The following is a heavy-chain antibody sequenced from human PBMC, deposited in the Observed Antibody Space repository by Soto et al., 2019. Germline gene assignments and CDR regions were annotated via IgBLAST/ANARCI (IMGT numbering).Heavy chain of an antibody. CDR1: GGSFSGYY. CDR3: ASAKGGNSGFDY. Sequence: QVQLQQWGAGLLKPSETLSLTCAVYGGSFSGYYWSWIRQPPGKGLEWIGEINHSGSTNYNPSLKSRVPISVDTSKNQFSLKLSSVTAADTAVYYCASAKGGNSGFDYWGQGTLVTVSS. V-gene: IGHV4-34*01. D-gene: IGHD4-4*01. J-gene: IGHJ4*02. CDR2: INHSGST.